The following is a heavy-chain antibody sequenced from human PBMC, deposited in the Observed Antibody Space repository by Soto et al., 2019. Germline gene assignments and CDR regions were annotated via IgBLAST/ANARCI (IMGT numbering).Heavy chain of an antibody. CDR2: IYWNDYK. D-gene: IGHD6-6*01. J-gene: IGHJ4*02. Sequence: SGPTLVNPTRTLTLTCTLSGFSLSALSTGGVGVGWIRQPPGKALEWLALIYWNDYKRYSPSLKSRLTITKDTSKNQVVLTMTNMDPVDTATYYCAHSERQLAPDYWGQGTLVTVSS. CDR1: GFSLSALSTGGVG. V-gene: IGHV2-5*01. CDR3: AHSERQLAPDY.